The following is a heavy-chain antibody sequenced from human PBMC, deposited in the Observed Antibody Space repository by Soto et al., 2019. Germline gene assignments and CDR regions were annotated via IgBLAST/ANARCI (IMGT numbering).Heavy chain of an antibody. CDR1: GYTFTSYG. CDR2: ISAYNGNT. CDR3: ARLAYCDGDCYFFDY. Sequence: ASVKVSCKASGYTFTSYGISWVRQAPGQGLEWMGWISAYNGNTNYAQKLQGRVTMTTDTSTSTAYMELRSLRSDDTAVYYCARLAYCDGDCYFFDYWGQGTLVTVSS. D-gene: IGHD2-21*02. J-gene: IGHJ4*02. V-gene: IGHV1-18*01.